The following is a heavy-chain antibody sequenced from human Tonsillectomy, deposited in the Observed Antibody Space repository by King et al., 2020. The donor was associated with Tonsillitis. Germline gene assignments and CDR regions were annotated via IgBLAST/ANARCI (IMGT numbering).Heavy chain of an antibody. D-gene: IGHD2-21*02. CDR2: IHWNGGRT. CDR3: ARVGAQIVVVTAIPRLFED. J-gene: IGHJ4*02. V-gene: IGHV3-20*04. CDR1: GFTFDDYG. Sequence: VQLVESGGGVVRPGGSLRRSCAASGFTFDDYGMSWVRQAPGNGLEWGSGIHWNGGRTGYAESVKGRFTISRDNAKNSLYLQMNSLRAEDTALYYCARVGAQIVVVTAIPRLFEDWGQGTPVTVSS.